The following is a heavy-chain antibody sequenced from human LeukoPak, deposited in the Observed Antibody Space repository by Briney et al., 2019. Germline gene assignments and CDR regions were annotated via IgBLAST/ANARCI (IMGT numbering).Heavy chain of an antibody. Sequence: GGSLRLSCAASGFTFSSYGMHWVRQAPGKGLEWVAVIWYDGNNKYYTDSVKARFTISRDNSKNTLYLQMNSLRAEDTAVYYCARDRVYCSSTSCYEYFDFWGQGTLVTVSS. V-gene: IGHV3-33*08. J-gene: IGHJ4*02. D-gene: IGHD2-2*01. CDR1: GFTFSSYG. CDR2: IWYDGNNK. CDR3: ARDRVYCSSTSCYEYFDF.